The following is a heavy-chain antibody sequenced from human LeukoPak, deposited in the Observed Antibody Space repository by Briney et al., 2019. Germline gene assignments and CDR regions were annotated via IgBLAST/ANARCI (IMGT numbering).Heavy chain of an antibody. CDR1: GFTFSSYA. CDR3: AREFYDILTGHFGHYFDY. V-gene: IGHV3-30-3*01. D-gene: IGHD3-9*01. Sequence: GGSLRLSCAASGFTFSSYAMHWVRQAPGKGLEWVAVISYDGSNKYYADSVKGRFTISRDNSKNTPYLQMNSLRAEDTAVYYCAREFYDILTGHFGHYFDYWGQGTLVTVSS. CDR2: ISYDGSNK. J-gene: IGHJ4*02.